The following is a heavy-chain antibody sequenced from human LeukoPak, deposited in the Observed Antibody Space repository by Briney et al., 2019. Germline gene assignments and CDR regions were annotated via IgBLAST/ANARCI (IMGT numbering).Heavy chain of an antibody. Sequence: SETLSLTCTVSGGSISSYYWSWVRQPAGKGLEWIGRIYTSGSSNYNPSLKTRVTMSADTSKNQFSLKLSSVTAADTAVYYCAREYGSGWPQPYDAFDIWGQGTMVTVSS. CDR1: GGSISSYY. CDR3: AREYGSGWPQPYDAFDI. V-gene: IGHV4-4*07. CDR2: IYTSGSS. D-gene: IGHD6-19*01. J-gene: IGHJ3*02.